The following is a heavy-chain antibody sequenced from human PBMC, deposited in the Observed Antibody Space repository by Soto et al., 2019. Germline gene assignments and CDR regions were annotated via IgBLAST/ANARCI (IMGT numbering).Heavy chain of an antibody. CDR3: ARDKGYCSGTTCYNPLFDY. CDR2: INAGNGNT. D-gene: IGHD2-2*02. V-gene: IGHV1-3*01. Sequence: QVQLVQSGAEVKKPGASVTVSYKASGYTFTTYAMHWVRQAPGQRLEWMGWINAGNGNTKYSQSFQGRVTITRDTSASTAYMELSSLRSEDTAVYYCARDKGYCSGTTCYNPLFDYWGQGTLVTVSS. J-gene: IGHJ4*02. CDR1: GYTFTTYA.